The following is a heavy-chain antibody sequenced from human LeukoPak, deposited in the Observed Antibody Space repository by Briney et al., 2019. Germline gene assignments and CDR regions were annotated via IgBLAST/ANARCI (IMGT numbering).Heavy chain of an antibody. V-gene: IGHV1-2*02. CDR2: INTQSGGT. Sequence: ASVKVSCKASGYTFTGYYLHWVRQAPGQGLEYMGWINTQSGGTNNAEKFQGRVTMTRGTFISTAYMDLSRLRSDDTAVYYCARSASGSYWNFQHWGQGTLVTVSS. D-gene: IGHD1-26*01. CDR3: ARSASGSYWNFQH. CDR1: GYTFTGYY. J-gene: IGHJ1*01.